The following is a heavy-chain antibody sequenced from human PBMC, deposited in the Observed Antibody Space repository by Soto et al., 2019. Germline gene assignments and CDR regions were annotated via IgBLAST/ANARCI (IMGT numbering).Heavy chain of an antibody. CDR3: ALRSSGTFDY. V-gene: IGHV4-39*01. CDR1: GGSISSSSHY. D-gene: IGHD6-13*01. Sequence: QLQLQESGPGLVKPSETLSLTCTVSGGSISSSSHYWGWIRQPPGKGLEWMGSIYYSGSTYYNPSLKSRFTISVDTSKNQFSLKLSSVTAADTAVYYCALRSSGTFDYWGQGTLVTVSS. J-gene: IGHJ4*02. CDR2: IYYSGST.